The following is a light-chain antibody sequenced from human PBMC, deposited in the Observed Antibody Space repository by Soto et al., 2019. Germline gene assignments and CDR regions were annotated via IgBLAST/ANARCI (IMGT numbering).Light chain of an antibody. CDR1: QSIGRY. Sequence: DIQMTQSPSSLSASVGDRVTISCRPSQSIGRYLNWYQQKPGNSPKLLIYAVSGLQSGVPSRFSGSGSGTDFTLTISSLQPEDFATYYCQQNYNTPWTFGQGTTVEIK. CDR2: AVS. V-gene: IGKV1-39*01. J-gene: IGKJ1*01. CDR3: QQNYNTPWT.